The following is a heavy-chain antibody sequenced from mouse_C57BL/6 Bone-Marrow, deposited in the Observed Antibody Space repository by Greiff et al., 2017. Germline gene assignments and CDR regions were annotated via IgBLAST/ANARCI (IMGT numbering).Heavy chain of an antibody. CDR3: ARLGVYGNSLYAMDY. Sequence: EVKLVESGGGLVQPGGSLKLSCAASGFTFSDYYMYWVRQTPEKRLEWVAYISNGGGSTYYPDTVKGRFTISRDNAKNTLYLQMSRLKSEDTAMYYCARLGVYGNSLYAMDYWGQGTSVTVSS. J-gene: IGHJ4*01. CDR2: ISNGGGST. V-gene: IGHV5-12*01. CDR1: GFTFSDYY. D-gene: IGHD2-1*01.